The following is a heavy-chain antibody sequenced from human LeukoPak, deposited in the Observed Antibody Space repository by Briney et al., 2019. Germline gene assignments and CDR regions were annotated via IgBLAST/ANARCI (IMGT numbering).Heavy chain of an antibody. J-gene: IGHJ4*02. D-gene: IGHD1-26*01. Sequence: GGSLRLSCAASGFTFSSYEMNWVRQAPGKGLERVSYISSSGSTIYYADSVKGRFTISRDNAKNSLYLQMNSLRAEDTAVYYCAKVVLVGAIFGPGYWGQGTLVTVSS. CDR2: ISSSGSTI. CDR1: GFTFSSYE. CDR3: AKVVLVGAIFGPGY. V-gene: IGHV3-48*03.